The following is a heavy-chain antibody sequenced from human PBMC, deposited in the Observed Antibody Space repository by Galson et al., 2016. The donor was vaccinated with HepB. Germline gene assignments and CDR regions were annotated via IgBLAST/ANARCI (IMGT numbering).Heavy chain of an antibody. J-gene: IGHJ4*02. CDR2: ISYDGSHK. CDR3: ARDSRRKPYSSSQGGLLDY. D-gene: IGHD4-11*01. CDR1: GFIFSSYG. V-gene: IGHV3-30*03. Sequence: SLRLSCAASGFIFSSYGMHWVRQAPGKGLEWVAAISYDGSHKYYADSVKGRFTISRDNSKNTVYLQANSLRAEDTAVYYCARDSRRKPYSSSQGGLLDYWGQGTLVTVSS.